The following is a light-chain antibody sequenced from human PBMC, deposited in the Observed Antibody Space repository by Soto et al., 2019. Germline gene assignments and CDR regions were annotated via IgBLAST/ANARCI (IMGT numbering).Light chain of an antibody. V-gene: IGLV2-23*02. CDR1: SSDVGSYNL. CDR3: CSYAGSSPYV. CDR2: EVS. Sequence: QSALTQPASVSGSPGQSITISCTGTSSDVGSYNLVSWYQQHPGKAPKLMIYEVSKRPSGVSNGFSGSKSGNTASLTISGLQAEDEADYYCCSYAGSSPYVFGTGTKVTVL. J-gene: IGLJ1*01.